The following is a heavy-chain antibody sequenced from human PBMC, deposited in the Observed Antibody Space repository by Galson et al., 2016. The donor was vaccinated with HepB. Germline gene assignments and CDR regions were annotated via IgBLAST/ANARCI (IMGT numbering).Heavy chain of an antibody. CDR1: GGSISSSNYC. D-gene: IGHD1-26*01. V-gene: IGHV4-39*07. Sequence: ETLSLTCTVSGGSISSSNYCWGWIRQPPGKGLEWIGSIYYSGSTYYNPSLKSRVTISVDTSKNQFSVKLTPVTAADTAVYYCARDHVGTIAFDFWGQGTLVTVSS. CDR3: ARDHVGTIAFDF. J-gene: IGHJ4*02. CDR2: IYYSGST.